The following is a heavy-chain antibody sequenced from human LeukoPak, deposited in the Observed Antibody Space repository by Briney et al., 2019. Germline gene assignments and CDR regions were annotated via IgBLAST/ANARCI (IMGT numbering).Heavy chain of an antibody. CDR3: ARGARGYSYG. CDR2: IYYSGST. V-gene: IGHV4-59*01. D-gene: IGHD5-18*01. Sequence: SETLSLTCTVSGGSISSYYWSWIRQPPGKGLEWIGYIYYSGSTNYNPSLKSRVTISVDTSKNQFSLELSSVTAADTAAYYCARGARGYSYGWGQGTLVTVSS. J-gene: IGHJ4*02. CDR1: GGSISSYY.